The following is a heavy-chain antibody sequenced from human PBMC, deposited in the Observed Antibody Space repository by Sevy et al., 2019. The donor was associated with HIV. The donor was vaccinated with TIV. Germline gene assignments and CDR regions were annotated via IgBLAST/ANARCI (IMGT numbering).Heavy chain of an antibody. D-gene: IGHD1-26*01. CDR2: ISSSSSSI. J-gene: IGHJ4*02. Sequence: GGSLRLSCAVSGFTLSSYSMNWVRQAPGKGLEWVSYISSSSSSIYYADSVKGQFTISSDKAKNSLYLQMNSLRDEDTAVYYCARAENYYGGRNFDSWGQGTLVTVSS. V-gene: IGHV3-48*02. CDR3: ARAENYYGGRNFDS. CDR1: GFTLSSYS.